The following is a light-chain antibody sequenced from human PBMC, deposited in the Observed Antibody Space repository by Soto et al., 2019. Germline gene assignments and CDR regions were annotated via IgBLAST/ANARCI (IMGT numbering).Light chain of an antibody. CDR3: CSYAGSDTDV. CDR1: SSDVGGYNY. Sequence: QSALTQPRSVSGSPGQSVTISCTGTSSDVGGYNYVSWYQQHPGKAPKVMIYDVSKRPSGVPDRFSGSKSGNTASLTISWLQAEDEADYYCCSYAGSDTDVFGGGTKLTVL. J-gene: IGLJ2*01. CDR2: DVS. V-gene: IGLV2-11*01.